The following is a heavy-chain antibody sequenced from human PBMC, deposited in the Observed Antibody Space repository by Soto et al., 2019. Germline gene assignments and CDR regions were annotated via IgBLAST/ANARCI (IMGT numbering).Heavy chain of an antibody. D-gene: IGHD3-16*01. J-gene: IGHJ6*02. CDR2: INTYNGNT. V-gene: IGHV1-18*01. CDR3: AMVDVYVTPSPQDV. CDR1: GYTFTRYG. Sequence: QVQLVQSGAEVKNPGASVKVSCKASGYTFTRYGIGWARQAPGQGLEWRGWINTYNGNTNYAQNVQGRVTMSTDTATSTAYLELRSLSSNDTAIYYCAMVDVYVTPSPQDVWGQGTTVIVSS.